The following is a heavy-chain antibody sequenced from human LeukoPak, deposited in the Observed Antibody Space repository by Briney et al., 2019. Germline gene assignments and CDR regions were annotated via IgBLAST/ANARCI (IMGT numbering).Heavy chain of an antibody. J-gene: IGHJ4*02. CDR1: GSNVSSNY. D-gene: IGHD6-19*01. V-gene: IGHV3-53*04. CDR3: ARGGTPGFSTGRIDY. CDR2: LYGAGST. Sequence: GGSLRLSCAASGSNVSSNYMSWVRQAPGKGLEWVSVLYGAGSTYYADSVKGRFTISRHDSQNTLSLQMNSLRAEDTAVYYCARGGTPGFSTGRIDYWGQGTLVTVSS.